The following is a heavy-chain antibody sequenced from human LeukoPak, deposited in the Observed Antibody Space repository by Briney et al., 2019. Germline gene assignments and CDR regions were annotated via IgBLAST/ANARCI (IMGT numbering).Heavy chain of an antibody. J-gene: IGHJ4*02. CDR1: GGSISSYY. CDR2: IYYSGST. D-gene: IGHD6-6*01. CDR3: ARVIAARPWYFDY. V-gene: IGHV4-59*01. Sequence: SETLSLTCTVSGGSISSYYWSWIRQPPGKGLEWIGYIYYSGSTNYNPSLKSRVTISVDTSKNQFSLKLSSVTAADTAVYYCARVIAARPWYFDYWGQGTLVTVSS.